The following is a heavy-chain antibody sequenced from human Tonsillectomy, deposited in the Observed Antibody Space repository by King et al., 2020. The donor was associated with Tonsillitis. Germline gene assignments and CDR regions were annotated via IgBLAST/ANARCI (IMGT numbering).Heavy chain of an antibody. CDR1: GFTFSGSA. D-gene: IGHD6-6*01. Sequence: QLVQSGGNLVQPGGSLKLSCAASGFTFSGSAMHWVRQASGKGLGWVGHIRRKANSYARDYAASVKGRFTIPRDDSKNTAYLQMNSLKTEDTAVYYCTLTRPYSSSTLDYWGQGTLVTVSS. CDR2: IRRKANSYAR. J-gene: IGHJ4*02. CDR3: TLTRPYSSSTLDY. V-gene: IGHV3-73*01.